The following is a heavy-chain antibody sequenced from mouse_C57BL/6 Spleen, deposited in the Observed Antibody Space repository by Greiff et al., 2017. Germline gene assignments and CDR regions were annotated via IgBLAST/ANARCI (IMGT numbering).Heavy chain of an antibody. Sequence: QVQLQQPGAELVKPGASVKLSCKASGYTFTSYWMQWVKQRPGQGLEWIGEIDPSDSYTNYNQKFKGKATLTVDTSSSTAYMQRSSLTSEDSAVYYCARAVVDAMDYWGQGTSVTVSS. D-gene: IGHD1-1*01. J-gene: IGHJ4*01. CDR1: GYTFTSYW. CDR2: IDPSDSYT. CDR3: ARAVVDAMDY. V-gene: IGHV1-50*01.